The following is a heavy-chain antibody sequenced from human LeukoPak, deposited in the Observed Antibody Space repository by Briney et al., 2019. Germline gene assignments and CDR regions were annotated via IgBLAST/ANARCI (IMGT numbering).Heavy chain of an antibody. CDR1: GFTFSSYS. V-gene: IGHV3-21*01. CDR2: ISSSSSYI. CDR3: ARGAAGSYSGIDY. J-gene: IGHJ4*02. D-gene: IGHD6-13*01. Sequence: GGSLRLSCAASGFTFSSYSMNWVRQAPGKGLEWVSSISSSSSYIYYADSVKGRFTISRDNAKNSRYLQMNSLRAEDTAVYYCARGAAGSYSGIDYWGQGTLVTVSS.